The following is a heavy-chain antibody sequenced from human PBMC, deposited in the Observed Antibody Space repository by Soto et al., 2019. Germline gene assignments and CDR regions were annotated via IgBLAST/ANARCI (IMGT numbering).Heavy chain of an antibody. J-gene: IGHJ2*01. V-gene: IGHV4-39*01. CDR2: IYYSGST. CDR1: GGSISSSSYY. Sequence: QLQLQESGPGLVKPSETLSLTCTVSGGSISSSSYYWGWIRQPPGKGLEWIGSIYYSGSTYYNPSLKSRVTISVDTSKNQFSLKLSSVTAADTAVYYCARTHDYGDWYFDLWGRGTLVTVSS. D-gene: IGHD4-17*01. CDR3: ARTHDYGDWYFDL.